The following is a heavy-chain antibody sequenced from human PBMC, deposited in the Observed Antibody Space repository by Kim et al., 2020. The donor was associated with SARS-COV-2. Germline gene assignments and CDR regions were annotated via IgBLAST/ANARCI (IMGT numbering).Heavy chain of an antibody. V-gene: IGHV3-30*02. D-gene: IGHD6-19*01. CDR3: AKEYSSGWANYYYYYGMDV. Sequence: DRFTNSRDNSKNTLYLQMNSLRAEDTAVYYCAKEYSSGWANYYYYYGMDVWGQGTTVTVSS. J-gene: IGHJ6*02.